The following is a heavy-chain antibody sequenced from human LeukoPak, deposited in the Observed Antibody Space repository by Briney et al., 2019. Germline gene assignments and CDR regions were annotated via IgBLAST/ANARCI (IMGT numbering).Heavy chain of an antibody. V-gene: IGHV3-48*03. J-gene: IGHJ5*02. CDR1: GFTFSSYE. D-gene: IGHD6-13*01. CDR3: ARDDGSWSDWFDP. Sequence: GGSLRLSCAASGFTFSSYEMNWVRQAPGKGLEWVSFISSSGSTIYYADSVKGRFTISRDNAKNSLYLQMNSLRAEDTAVYYCARDDGSWSDWFDPWGQGTLVTVSS. CDR2: ISSSGSTI.